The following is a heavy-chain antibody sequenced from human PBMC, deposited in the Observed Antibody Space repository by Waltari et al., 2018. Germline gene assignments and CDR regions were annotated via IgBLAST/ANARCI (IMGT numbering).Heavy chain of an antibody. CDR2: ISGSGGST. CDR1: GFSFSSYA. CDR3: AKGPGKYQLVYYFQH. D-gene: IGHD2-2*02. J-gene: IGHJ1*01. Sequence: EVQLLESGGGLVQPGGSLRLSCAASGFSFSSYAMNWVRQAPGKGLEWVSSISGSGGSTYYADSVKGRFTISRDNSKNTLYLQMNSLRAEDTAVYYCAKGPGKYQLVYYFQHWGQGTLVTVSS. V-gene: IGHV3-23*01.